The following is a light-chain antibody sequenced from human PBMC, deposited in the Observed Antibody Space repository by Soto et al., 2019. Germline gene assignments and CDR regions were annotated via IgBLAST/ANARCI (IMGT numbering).Light chain of an antibody. CDR3: QQFSSYPLT. Sequence: VLTKSPVPMSLSPCARATPSCGASQSISSTQLVWYQQIPGQAPRLLISTASSRATGIPARFSGSGSGTDFTLTISRLEPEDFAVYYCQQFSSYPLTFGGGTKVDIK. J-gene: IGKJ4*01. V-gene: IGKV3-20*01. CDR2: TAS. CDR1: QSISSTQ.